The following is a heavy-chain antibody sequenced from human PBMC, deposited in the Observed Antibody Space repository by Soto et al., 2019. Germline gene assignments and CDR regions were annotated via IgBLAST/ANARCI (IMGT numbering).Heavy chain of an antibody. D-gene: IGHD3-16*01. CDR2: MYYSGCT. J-gene: IGHJ4*02. Sequence: SETLSLTCTVSCGSVSRVSYNCSWIRQPPGKGLEWIGDMYYSGCTNYNPSLKSRVTISVDPSKNQFSLKLSSVTAADTAVYYCSRSHRAGGEIWYFESWGQGTLVTVSS. CDR3: SRSHRAGGEIWYFES. CDR1: CGSVSRVSYN. V-gene: IGHV4-61*01.